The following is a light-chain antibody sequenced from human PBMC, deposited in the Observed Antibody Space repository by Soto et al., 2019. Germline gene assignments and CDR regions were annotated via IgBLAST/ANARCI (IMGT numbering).Light chain of an antibody. J-gene: IGLJ1*01. Sequence: QSALTQPPSASGSPGQSVTISCTGTSSDVGDYNFVSWYQQHPGKAPKLMIYEVSERPSGVPDRFSGSKSGNTASLTVSGLQAEGEADYYCSSFSGSNNYVFGTGTKVTVL. CDR3: SSFSGSNNYV. CDR2: EVS. CDR1: SSDVGDYNF. V-gene: IGLV2-8*01.